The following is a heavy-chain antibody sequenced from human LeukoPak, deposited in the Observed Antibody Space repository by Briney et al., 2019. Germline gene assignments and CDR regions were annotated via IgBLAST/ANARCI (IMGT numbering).Heavy chain of an antibody. Sequence: KPGGSLRLSCTASGFTFGDYAMSWFRQAPGKGLEWVGLIRSKAYGGTTEYAASVKGRFTISRDDSKSIAYLQMNSLKTEDTAVYYCTRDFGRDFWSGYHDYWGQGTLVTVSS. J-gene: IGHJ4*02. D-gene: IGHD3-3*01. V-gene: IGHV3-49*05. CDR1: GFTFGDYA. CDR3: TRDFGRDFWSGYHDY. CDR2: IRSKAYGGTT.